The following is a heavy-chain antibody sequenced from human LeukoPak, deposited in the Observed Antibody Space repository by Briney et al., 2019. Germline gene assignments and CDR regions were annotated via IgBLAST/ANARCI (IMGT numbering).Heavy chain of an antibody. CDR3: ATSITTPGAFDI. D-gene: IGHD1-1*01. Sequence: GGSLRLSCAASSITFTKAWMNSVRQAPGKGLEWVARIVSETVGGRTDYAASVKGRFTISRDDSKSTLFLQMSSLKIEDTAVYYCATSITTPGAFDIWGQGVLVTVSS. CDR1: SITFTKAW. J-gene: IGHJ4*02. CDR2: IVSETVGGRT. V-gene: IGHV3-15*07.